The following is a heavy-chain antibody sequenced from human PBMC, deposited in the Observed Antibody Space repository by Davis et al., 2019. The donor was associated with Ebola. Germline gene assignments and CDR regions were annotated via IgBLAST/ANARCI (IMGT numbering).Heavy chain of an antibody. CDR1: GFSFSSYW. D-gene: IGHD3-10*01. J-gene: IGHJ6*02. V-gene: IGHV3-74*01. CDR2: IKSDGGTI. CDR3: AREVTMVRGMDV. Sequence: GESLKIPCAASGFSFSSYWMHWVRQAPGKGPVWVPRIKSDGGTISYADSVKGRFTISRDNAKNSLYLQMNSLRAEDTAVYYCAREVTMVRGMDVWGQGTTVTVSS.